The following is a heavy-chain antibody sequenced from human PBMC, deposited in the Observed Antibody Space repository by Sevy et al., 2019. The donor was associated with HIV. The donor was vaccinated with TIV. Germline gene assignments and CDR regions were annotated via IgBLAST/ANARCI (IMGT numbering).Heavy chain of an antibody. CDR3: ARAYMYGNYLDF. V-gene: IGHV4-39*01. D-gene: IGHD5-18*01. CDR2: LHYGGDT. CDR1: GGSISISNYY. J-gene: IGHJ4*02. Sequence: SETLSLTCSVSGGSISISNYYWGWIRQAPGKGLEWIGSLHYGGDTYHNPSLKSRLTTSVDTSKNQFSLTLTSGMAADTAVYYCARAYMYGNYLDFWGQGTLVTVSS.